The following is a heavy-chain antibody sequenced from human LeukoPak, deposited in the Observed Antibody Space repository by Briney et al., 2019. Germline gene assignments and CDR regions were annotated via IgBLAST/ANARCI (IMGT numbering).Heavy chain of an antibody. D-gene: IGHD4-11*01. Sequence: PSETLSLTCTVSGGSISSSSYYWGWIRQPPGKGLEWIGSIYYSGSTYYNPSLKSRVTISVDTSENQFSLKLSSVTAADTAVYYCAGSDYTAGLFDYWGQGTLVTVSS. J-gene: IGHJ4*02. V-gene: IGHV4-39*01. CDR3: AGSDYTAGLFDY. CDR1: GGSISSSSYY. CDR2: IYYSGST.